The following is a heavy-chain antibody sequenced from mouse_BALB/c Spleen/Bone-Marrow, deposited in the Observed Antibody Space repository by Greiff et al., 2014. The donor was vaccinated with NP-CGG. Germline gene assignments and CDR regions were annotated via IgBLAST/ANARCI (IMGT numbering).Heavy chain of an antibody. CDR3: ARTGTGAADY. V-gene: IGHV2-2*01. CDR1: GFSLTTSG. D-gene: IGHD4-1*01. J-gene: IGHJ2*01. Sequence: QVQLQQSGPGLVQPSQSLSITCTVSGFSLTTSGVHWIRLSPGKGLGWLGVIWSGGSTDYNAAFISRLSISKDNSKSQVFFKMSSLQPDDTAIYYCARTGTGAADYWGQGTTLAVSS. CDR2: IWSGGST.